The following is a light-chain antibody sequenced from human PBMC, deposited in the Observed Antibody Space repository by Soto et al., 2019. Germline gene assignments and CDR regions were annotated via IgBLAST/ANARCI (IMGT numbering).Light chain of an antibody. Sequence: TSTCRSSQGISNWLAWYQQEPGKDPNLLIYAASSLQSGVPSRFSGSGSGTDFTLTISSLQHADFATYYCQQANSSPLPFGQGTRLEI. CDR2: AAS. J-gene: IGKJ5*01. V-gene: IGKV1-12*01. CDR3: QQANSSPLP. CDR1: QGISNW.